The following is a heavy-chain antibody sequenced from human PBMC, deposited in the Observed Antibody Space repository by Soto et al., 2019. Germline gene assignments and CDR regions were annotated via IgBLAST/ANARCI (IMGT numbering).Heavy chain of an antibody. CDR3: ARDLSGSGSLGYCGMDV. J-gene: IGHJ6*02. D-gene: IGHD3-10*01. CDR2: ISAYNGNT. V-gene: IGHV1-18*04. CDR1: GYTFTGYG. Sequence: ASVKVSCKASGYTFTGYGISWVRQAPGQGLEWMGWISAYNGNTNYAQKLQGRVTMTTDTSTSTAYMELRSLRSDDTAVYYCARDLSGSGSLGYCGMDVWGQGTTVTVSS.